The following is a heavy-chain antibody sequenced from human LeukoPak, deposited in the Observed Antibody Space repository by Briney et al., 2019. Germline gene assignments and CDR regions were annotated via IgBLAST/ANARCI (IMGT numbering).Heavy chain of an antibody. D-gene: IGHD6-19*01. J-gene: IGHJ3*02. Sequence: PGGSLRLSCVASGFTLNNYGLNWVRQAPGKGLEWVTSISSSSDDIYYADSVKGRFTVSRDNAKKSLYLQMDSLRAEDTAVYYCARGGVSRIAVAGTYAFDIWGQGTMVTVSS. V-gene: IGHV3-21*01. CDR1: GFTLNNYG. CDR2: ISSSSDDI. CDR3: ARGGVSRIAVAGTYAFDI.